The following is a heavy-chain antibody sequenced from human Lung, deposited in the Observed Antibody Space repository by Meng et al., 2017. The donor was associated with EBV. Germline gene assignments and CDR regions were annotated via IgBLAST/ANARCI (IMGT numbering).Heavy chain of an antibody. CDR3: ARAPGNWNFDS. D-gene: IGHD1-20*01. J-gene: IGHJ4*02. V-gene: IGHV4-4*02. Sequence: VQLQESGPGLVKPSGTLSLTCTGSSASISSNNYWTWVRQSPGKGLEWIGEIYHNENTNYNPSLMSRVTMSLDKSKNHFSLNLRSVTAADTAVYFCARAPGNWNFDSWGQGTLVTVSS. CDR2: IYHNENT. CDR1: SASISSNNY.